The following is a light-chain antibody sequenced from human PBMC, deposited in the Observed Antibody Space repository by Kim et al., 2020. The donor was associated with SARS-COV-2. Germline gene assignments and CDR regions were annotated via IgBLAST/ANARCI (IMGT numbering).Light chain of an antibody. CDR2: DVN. CDR3: SSYTGSSAVV. Sequence: QSALTQPASVSGSPGQSITISCTGTSSDVGGYDYVSWYQHHPGKAPKLMIYDVNKRPSGVSNRFSGSKSGNTASLTFSGLQADDEADYYCSSYTGSSAVVFGGGTQLTV. J-gene: IGLJ2*01. V-gene: IGLV2-14*03. CDR1: SSDVGGYDY.